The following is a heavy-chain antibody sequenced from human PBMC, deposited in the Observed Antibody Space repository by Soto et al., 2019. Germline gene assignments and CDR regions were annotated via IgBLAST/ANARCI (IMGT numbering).Heavy chain of an antibody. J-gene: IGHJ4*02. D-gene: IGHD3-9*01. Sequence: EVQLVQSGGGLVKPGGSLRLSCAASGFTFSNAWMNWVRQAPGKGLEWVGRIKSKTDGGTTDYAAPVKGRFTISRDDSKNTLYLQMNSLKTEDTAVYYCPTWYYDILTGNDFDSWGQGTLVTVSS. CDR2: IKSKTDGGTT. V-gene: IGHV3-15*01. CDR3: PTWYYDILTGNDFDS. CDR1: GFTFSNAW.